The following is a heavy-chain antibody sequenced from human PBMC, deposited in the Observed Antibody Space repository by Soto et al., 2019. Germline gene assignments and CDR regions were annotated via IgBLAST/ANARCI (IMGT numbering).Heavy chain of an antibody. D-gene: IGHD5-12*01. Sequence: SVKVSCKASGGTFSSYAISWVRQAPGQGLEWMGGIIPIFGTANYAQKFQGRVTITADKSTSTAYMELSSLRSEDTAVYYCARSEGMATITSYFDYWGQGTLVTVSS. V-gene: IGHV1-69*06. CDR1: GGTFSSYA. CDR2: IIPIFGTA. J-gene: IGHJ4*02. CDR3: ARSEGMATITSYFDY.